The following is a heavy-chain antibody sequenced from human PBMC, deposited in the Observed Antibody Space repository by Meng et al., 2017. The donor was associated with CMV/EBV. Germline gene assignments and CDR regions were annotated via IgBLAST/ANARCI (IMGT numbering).Heavy chain of an antibody. CDR3: ARERDRMIVVARGFDAFDI. CDR2: IKQDGSEK. D-gene: IGHD3-22*01. J-gene: IGHJ3*02. V-gene: IGHV3-7*01. CDR1: GFTSSSCW. Sequence: GGSLRLSCAAAGFTSSSCWMSWVRQAPGKGLEWVANIKQDGSEKYYVDSVKGRFTTSRDNDKNSLYLQMNSLGAEDTAVYYCARERDRMIVVARGFDAFDIWGQGTMVTVSS.